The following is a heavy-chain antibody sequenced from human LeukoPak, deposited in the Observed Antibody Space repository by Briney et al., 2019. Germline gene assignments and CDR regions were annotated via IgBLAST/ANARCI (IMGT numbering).Heavy chain of an antibody. V-gene: IGHV3-11*01. Sequence: GSLRLSCAASGFTSSDYYMSWIRQAPGKGLGWVSYISSSGSTIYYADSVKGRFTISRDNAKNSLYLQMNSLRAEDTAVYYCARDIITIFGVAAYYYGMDVWGQGTTVTVSS. CDR2: ISSSGSTI. CDR1: GFTSSDYY. J-gene: IGHJ6*02. CDR3: ARDIITIFGVAAYYYGMDV. D-gene: IGHD3-3*01.